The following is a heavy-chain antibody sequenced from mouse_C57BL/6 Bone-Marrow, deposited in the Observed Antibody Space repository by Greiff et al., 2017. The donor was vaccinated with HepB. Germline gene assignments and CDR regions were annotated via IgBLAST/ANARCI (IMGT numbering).Heavy chain of an antibody. V-gene: IGHV1-39*01. CDR1: GCSFTDYN. Sequence: EVQLQQSGPELVKPGASVKISCKASGCSFTDYNMNWVKQSNGKSLEWIGVINPNYGTTSYNQKFKGKATLTVDQSSSTAYMQLNSLTSEDSAVYHCARDYYGSSYPPYWYFDVWGTGTTVTVSS. J-gene: IGHJ1*03. CDR3: ARDYYGSSYPPYWYFDV. D-gene: IGHD1-1*01. CDR2: INPNYGTT.